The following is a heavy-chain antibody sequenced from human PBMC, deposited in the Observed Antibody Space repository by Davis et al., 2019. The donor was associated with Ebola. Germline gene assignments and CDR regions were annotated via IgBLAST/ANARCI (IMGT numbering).Heavy chain of an antibody. CDR2: ISSSSSYI. D-gene: IGHD1-1*01. CDR3: ARTVQAFDY. J-gene: IGHJ4*02. Sequence: GESLKIPCAASGFTFSSYSMNWVRQAPGKGLEWVSFISSSSSYIYYADSVKGRFTISRDNAKNSLYLQMNSLRAEDTAVYYCARTVQAFDYWGQGTLVTVSS. V-gene: IGHV3-21*01. CDR1: GFTFSSYS.